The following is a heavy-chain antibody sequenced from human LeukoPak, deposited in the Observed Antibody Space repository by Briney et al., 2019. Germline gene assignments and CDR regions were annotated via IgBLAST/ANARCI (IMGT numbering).Heavy chain of an antibody. Sequence: GGSLRLPCAASGFTFSSYGMHWVRQAPGKGLEWVAVIWYDGSNKYYADSVKGRFTISRDNSKNTLYLQMNSLRAEDTAVYHCAKDLNPREAGATIDYWGQGTLVTVSS. J-gene: IGHJ4*02. V-gene: IGHV3-33*06. CDR2: IWYDGSNK. CDR1: GFTFSSYG. D-gene: IGHD1-26*01. CDR3: AKDLNPREAGATIDY.